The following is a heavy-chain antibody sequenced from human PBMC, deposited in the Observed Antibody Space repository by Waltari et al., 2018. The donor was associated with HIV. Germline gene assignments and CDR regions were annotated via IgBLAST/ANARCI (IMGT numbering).Heavy chain of an antibody. D-gene: IGHD3-10*01. Sequence: QVQLEQSGSELKKPGASVKVSCKASGYTLTNYAMNWVRQAPGQGLEWVGWIKPKTGNPTYAQGFTGRLVFSLDTSVSTAYLQISSLKPEDTAVYFCARGPGRSLDYWGQGTLVTVSS. V-gene: IGHV7-4-1*02. CDR3: ARGPGRSLDY. CDR2: IKPKTGNP. CDR1: GYTLTNYA. J-gene: IGHJ4*02.